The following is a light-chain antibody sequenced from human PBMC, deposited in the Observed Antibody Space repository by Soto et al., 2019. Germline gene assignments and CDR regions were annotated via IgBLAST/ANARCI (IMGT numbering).Light chain of an antibody. V-gene: IGKV3-15*01. CDR1: QSVSSN. CDR2: GAS. J-gene: IGKJ4*01. CDR3: QQYYVLPALT. Sequence: EKALTQSPVTLSLSPGERATLSCRASQSVSSNLACYQQRPGQAPSLLIYGASTTASGDPDKFSGSGSGTEFILTLSSLQSADYAVYYYQQYYVLPALTFGRGTKVDIK.